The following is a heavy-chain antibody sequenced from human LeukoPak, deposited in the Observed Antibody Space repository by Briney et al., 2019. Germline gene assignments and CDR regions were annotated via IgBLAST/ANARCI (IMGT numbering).Heavy chain of an antibody. Sequence: QPGGSLRPSCAASGFTFSSYWMHWVRQAPGKGLVWASRINSDGSSTSYADSVKGRFTISRDNAKNTLYLQMNSLRAEDTAVYYCAADDYGIDYWGQGTLVTVSS. CDR3: AADDYGIDY. CDR1: GFTFSSYW. D-gene: IGHD4-17*01. V-gene: IGHV3-74*01. J-gene: IGHJ4*02. CDR2: INSDGSST.